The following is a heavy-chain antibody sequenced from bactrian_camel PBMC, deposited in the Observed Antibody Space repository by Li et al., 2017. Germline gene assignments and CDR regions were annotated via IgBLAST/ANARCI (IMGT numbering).Heavy chain of an antibody. Sequence: VQLVESGGDSAQAGGSLRLSCEGTGYDKPNYCMGWYRQAPGKEREGVAAIYGAGSPIYANSVKSRFSLSRDTAKRTLNLQMNSLKPEDTAMYYCAAARTLTGLPGPLTPSQYGSWGQGTQVTVS. CDR1: GYDKPNYC. V-gene: IGHV3S53*01. CDR3: AAARTLTGLPGPLTPSQYGS. CDR2: IYGAGSP. J-gene: IGHJ4*01. D-gene: IGHD5*01.